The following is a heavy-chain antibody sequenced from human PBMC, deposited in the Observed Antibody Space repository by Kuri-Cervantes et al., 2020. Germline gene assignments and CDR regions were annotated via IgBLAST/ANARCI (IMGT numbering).Heavy chain of an antibody. D-gene: IGHD3-10*01. Sequence: GESLKISCAASGFTFSSYWMSWVRQAPGKGLEWVANIKQDGSEKYYVDSVKGRFTISRDNAKNSLYLQMNSLRAEDTAVYYCARGVLAYGSGSYYNALLDYWGQGTLVTVSS. J-gene: IGHJ4*02. V-gene: IGHV3-7*01. CDR2: IKQDGSEK. CDR3: ARGVLAYGSGSYYNALLDY. CDR1: GFTFSSYW.